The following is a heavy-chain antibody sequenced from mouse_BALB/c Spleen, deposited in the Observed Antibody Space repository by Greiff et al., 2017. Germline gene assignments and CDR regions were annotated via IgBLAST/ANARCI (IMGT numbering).Heavy chain of an antibody. J-gene: IGHJ3*01. D-gene: IGHD2-4*01. Sequence: VQLKESGPGLVKPSQSLSLTCSVTGYSITSGYYWNWIRQFPGNKLEWMGYISYDGSNNYNPSLKNRISITRDTSKNQFFLKLNSVTTEDTATYYCAGRVYYDYPGWFAYWGRGTLVTVSA. V-gene: IGHV3-6*02. CDR1: GYSITSGYY. CDR2: ISYDGSN. CDR3: AGRVYYDYPGWFAY.